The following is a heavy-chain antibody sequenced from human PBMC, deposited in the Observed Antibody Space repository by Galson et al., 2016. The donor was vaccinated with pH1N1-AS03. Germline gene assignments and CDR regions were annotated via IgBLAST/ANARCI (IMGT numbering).Heavy chain of an antibody. V-gene: IGHV3-21*01. D-gene: IGHD1-26*01. J-gene: IGHJ6*02. CDR2: ISSSGSHI. Sequence: SLRLSCAASAFTFSTYDMHWVRQAPEKGLEWISSISSSGSHIYYADSVKGRFTISRDNAKNSLYLQMNSLRDEDTAVYYCARDLSGEGSPVGYAMAVWGPGTTVTVSS. CDR1: AFTFSTYD. CDR3: ARDLSGEGSPVGYAMAV.